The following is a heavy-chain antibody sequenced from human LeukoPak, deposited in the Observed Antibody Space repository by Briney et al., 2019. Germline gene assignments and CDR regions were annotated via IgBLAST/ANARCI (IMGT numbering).Heavy chain of an antibody. Sequence: GGSLRLSCVGSGFLFSNSWISWVRQPPGKGLEWVGHIKRKSDGETTDYAAPVKGRFTISRDDSKNTLYLQMNSLKTEDTAVYYCTTGGVVVVVAATLADYWGQGTLVTVSS. V-gene: IGHV3-15*01. D-gene: IGHD2-15*01. J-gene: IGHJ4*02. CDR2: IKRKSDGETT. CDR1: GFLFSNSW. CDR3: TTGGVVVVVAATLADY.